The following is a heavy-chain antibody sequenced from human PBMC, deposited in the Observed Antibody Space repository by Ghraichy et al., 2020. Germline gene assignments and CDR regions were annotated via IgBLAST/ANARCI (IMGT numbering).Heavy chain of an antibody. J-gene: IGHJ6*02. CDR1: GFTFSNYG. Sequence: GESLNISCAASGFTFSNYGMHWVRQAPGKGLEWVAIISNDGRNKYYADSVKGRFTISRDNSKNTLYLQMNSLRAEDTAVYYCAKEINSGSQYYYAMDVWGQGTTVIVSS. D-gene: IGHD1-26*01. CDR2: ISNDGRNK. CDR3: AKEINSGSQYYYAMDV. V-gene: IGHV3-30*18.